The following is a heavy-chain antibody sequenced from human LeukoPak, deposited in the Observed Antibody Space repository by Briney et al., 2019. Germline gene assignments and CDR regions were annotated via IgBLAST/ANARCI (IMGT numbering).Heavy chain of an antibody. D-gene: IGHD6-19*01. J-gene: IGHJ4*02. Sequence: PGGSLRLSCAASGFTFSDYYMSWIRQAPGKGLEWVSSISSSSSYIYYADSVKGRFTISRDNSKNTLNLQMNNLRAEDTAVYYCAREGRTSGWTFDYWGQGTLVTVSS. CDR1: GFTFSDYY. V-gene: IGHV3-11*06. CDR3: AREGRTSGWTFDY. CDR2: ISSSSSYI.